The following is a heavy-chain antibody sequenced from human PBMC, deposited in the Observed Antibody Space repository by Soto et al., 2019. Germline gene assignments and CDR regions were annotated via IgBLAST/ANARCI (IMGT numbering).Heavy chain of an antibody. CDR1: GFTFNSYA. J-gene: IGHJ4*02. CDR2: ITSSGGII. CDR3: AKLPGDSWGYFDY. V-gene: IGHV3-23*01. Sequence: PGGSLRLSCAASGFTFNSYAMSWVLQAPGKGLEWVPAITSSGGIIYYADSVKGRFTISRDNSKNPLYLQMNSLGAEDTAVYFCAKLPGDSWGYFDYWGQGTLVTVSS. D-gene: IGHD2-21*02.